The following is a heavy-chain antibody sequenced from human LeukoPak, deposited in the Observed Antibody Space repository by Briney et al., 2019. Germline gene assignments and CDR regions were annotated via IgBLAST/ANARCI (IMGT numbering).Heavy chain of an antibody. CDR1: EYSFATYW. CDR3: ASEYCSGGNCYFDY. CDR2: IFPGDSDT. Sequence: GESLKISCKGSEYSFATYWIGWVRQMPGQGLEWMGIIFPGDSDTRYSPSFQGQVTISADKSISTAYLQWSSLEASDTAIYYCASEYCSGGNCYFDYWGQGTLVTVSS. V-gene: IGHV5-51*01. J-gene: IGHJ4*02. D-gene: IGHD2-15*01.